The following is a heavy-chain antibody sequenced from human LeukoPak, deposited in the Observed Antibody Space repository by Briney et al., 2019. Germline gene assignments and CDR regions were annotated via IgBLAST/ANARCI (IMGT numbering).Heavy chain of an antibody. CDR3: ARGIQLWSALYYYYMDV. CDR1: GGTFSSYA. J-gene: IGHJ6*03. V-gene: IGHV1-69*05. D-gene: IGHD5-18*01. CDR2: IIPIFGTA. Sequence: SVKVSCKASGGTFSSYAISWVRQAPGQGREWMGGIIPIFGTANYAQKFQGRVTITTDESTSTAYLELSSLRSEDTAVYYCARGIQLWSALYYYYMDVWGKGTTVTVSS.